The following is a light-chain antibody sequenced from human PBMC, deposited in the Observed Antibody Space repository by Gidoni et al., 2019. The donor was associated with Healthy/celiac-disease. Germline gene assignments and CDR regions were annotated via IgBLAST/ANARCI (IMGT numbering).Light chain of an antibody. Sequence: DIQMTQSPSSLSASVGDRVTITCRASESITTYLNWYQQKPGKAPKLLIYAASSLQSGVPSRFSGSGSGTYFTLTISSLQPEDFATYDCQQSYIRWTFGQGTKVEIK. J-gene: IGKJ1*01. CDR3: QQSYIRWT. CDR2: AAS. CDR1: ESITTY. V-gene: IGKV1-39*01.